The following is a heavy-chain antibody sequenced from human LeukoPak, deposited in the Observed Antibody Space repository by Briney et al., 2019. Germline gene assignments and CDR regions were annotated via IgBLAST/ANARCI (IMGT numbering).Heavy chain of an antibody. CDR1: GYTFTGYY. J-gene: IGHJ4*02. Sequence: RASVKVSCKASGYTFTGYYMHWVRQAPGQGLEWMGRINPNSGGTNYAQKFQGRVTMTRDTSISTAYMELSRLRSDDTAVYYCARGIVGAPRLPDYWGQGTLVTVSS. D-gene: IGHD1-26*01. CDR2: INPNSGGT. V-gene: IGHV1-2*06. CDR3: ARGIVGAPRLPDY.